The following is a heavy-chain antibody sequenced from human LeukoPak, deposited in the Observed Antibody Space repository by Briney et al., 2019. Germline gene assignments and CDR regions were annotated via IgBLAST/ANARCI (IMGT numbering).Heavy chain of an antibody. CDR2: INHSGST. CDR3: ARLLYYYGSGSYTASFDI. J-gene: IGHJ3*02. Sequence: PSETLSLTCAVYGGSFSGYYWSWIRQPPGKGLEWIGEINHSGSTNYNPSLKSRVTISVDTSKNQFSLKLSSVTAADTAVYYCARLLYYYGSGSYTASFDIWGQGTMVTVSS. V-gene: IGHV4-34*01. D-gene: IGHD3-10*01. CDR1: GGSFSGYY.